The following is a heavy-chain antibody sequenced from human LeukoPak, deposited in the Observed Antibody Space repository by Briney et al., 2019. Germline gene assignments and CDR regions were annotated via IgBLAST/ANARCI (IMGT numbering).Heavy chain of an antibody. CDR3: ARTPNRGGFDY. J-gene: IGHJ4*02. CDR1: GGSIRNYY. V-gene: IGHV4-59*12. D-gene: IGHD3-10*01. Sequence: SETLSLTCTVSGGSIRNYYWSWIRQPPGKGLEWIGYIYYSGSTNYNPSLKSRVTMSVDTSKNQFSLKLSSVTAADTAVYYCARTPNRGGFDYWGQGTLVTVSS. CDR2: IYYSGST.